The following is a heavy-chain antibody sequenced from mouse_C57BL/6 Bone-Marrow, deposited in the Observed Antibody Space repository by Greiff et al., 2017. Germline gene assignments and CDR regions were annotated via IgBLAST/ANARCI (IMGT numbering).Heavy chain of an antibody. J-gene: IGHJ3*01. D-gene: IGHD4-1*01. CDR2: IYPGDGDT. CDR3: EETGPWFAY. V-gene: IGHV1-82*01. Sequence: QVQLQQSGPELVKPGASVKISCKASGYAFSSSWMNWVKQRPGKGLEWIGRIYPGDGDTNYNGKFKGKATLTADKSSSTAYMQLSSLTSEDSAVYFFEETGPWFAYWGQGTLVTVSA. CDR1: GYAFSSSW.